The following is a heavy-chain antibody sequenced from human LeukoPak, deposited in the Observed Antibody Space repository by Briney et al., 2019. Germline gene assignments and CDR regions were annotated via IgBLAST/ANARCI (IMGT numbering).Heavy chain of an antibody. CDR1: GGSVSSYY. Sequence: SETLSLTCTVSGGSVSSYYWSWIRRPPGRGLEWIAYLSHSGSSDSNPSLTSRVTTFVDTSKNQFSLKLTSVTAADTAVYYCARARYANAWYAFDIWGHGTMVTVSS. CDR3: ARARYANAWYAFDI. CDR2: LSHSGSS. J-gene: IGHJ3*02. D-gene: IGHD2-2*01. V-gene: IGHV4-59*02.